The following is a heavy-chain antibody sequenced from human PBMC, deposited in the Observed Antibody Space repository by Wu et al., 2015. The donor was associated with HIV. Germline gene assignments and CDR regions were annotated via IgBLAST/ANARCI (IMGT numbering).Heavy chain of an antibody. CDR3: ATTQHYYGSGSYNWFDP. CDR2: IIPIFGTA. D-gene: IGHD3-10*01. J-gene: IGHJ5*02. Sequence: QVQLVQSGAEVKKPGSSVKVSCKASGGTFSSYAISWVRQAPGQGLEWMGRIIPIFGTANYAQKFQGRVTITADESTSTAYMELSSLRSEDTAVYYCATTQHYYGSGSYNWFDPWGQGTLVTVSS. V-gene: IGHV1-69*13. CDR1: GGTFSSYA.